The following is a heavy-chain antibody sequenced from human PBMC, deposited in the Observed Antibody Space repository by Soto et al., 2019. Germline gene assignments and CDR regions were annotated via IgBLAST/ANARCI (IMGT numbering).Heavy chain of an antibody. V-gene: IGHV3-30*18. CDR1: GFTFSSSD. CDR2: ISHDGTNK. Sequence: QVQLVESGGGVVQPGRSLRLSCAASGFTFSSSDLHWVRQAPGKGLEWVAVISHDGTNKYYADSGKGRFTISRDNSKNTLYLQMNSLRAEDTAVYYCAKGGRGGYDYIDYWGQETLVTVSS. D-gene: IGHD5-12*01. J-gene: IGHJ4*02. CDR3: AKGGRGGYDYIDY.